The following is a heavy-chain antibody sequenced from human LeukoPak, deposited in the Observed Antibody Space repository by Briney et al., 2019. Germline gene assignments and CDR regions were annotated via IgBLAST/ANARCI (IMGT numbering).Heavy chain of an antibody. CDR2: IYYSGST. CDR3: ARLTYYDFWSGYYPYYFDY. D-gene: IGHD3-3*01. J-gene: IGHJ4*02. CDR1: GGSISSYY. Sequence: SETLSLTCTVSGGSISSYYWSWIRQPPGKGLEWIGYIYYSGSTNYNPSLKGRVTISVDTSKNQFSLKLSSVTAADTAVYYCARLTYYDFWSGYYPYYFDYWGQGTLVTVSS. V-gene: IGHV4-59*01.